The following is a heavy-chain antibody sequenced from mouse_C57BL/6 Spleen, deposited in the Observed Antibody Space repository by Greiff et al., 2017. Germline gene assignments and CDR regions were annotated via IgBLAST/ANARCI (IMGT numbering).Heavy chain of an antibody. CDR3: ARSRITTVVAPLFDY. D-gene: IGHD1-1*01. J-gene: IGHJ2*01. Sequence: QVQLQQPGAELVKPGASVKVSCKASGYTFTSYWMHWVKQRPGRGLEWIGRIDPNSGGTKYNEKFKSKATLTVDKPSSTAYMQLSSLTSEDSAVYYCARSRITTVVAPLFDYWGQGTTLTVSS. CDR2: IDPNSGGT. CDR1: GYTFTSYW. V-gene: IGHV1-72*01.